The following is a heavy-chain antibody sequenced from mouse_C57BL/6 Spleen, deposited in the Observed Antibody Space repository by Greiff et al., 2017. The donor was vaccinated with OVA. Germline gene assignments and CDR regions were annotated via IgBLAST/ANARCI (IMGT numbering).Heavy chain of an antibody. CDR2: IYPSDSAT. Sequence: QVQLQQPGAELVRPGSSVKLSCKASGYTFTSYWMDWVKQRPGQGLEWIGNIYPSDSATHYNQKFKDKATLTVDKSSSTAYMQLSSLTSEDSAVYYCAREWVYSGRQFDYWGQGTTLTVSS. CDR1: GYTFTSYW. CDR3: AREWVYSGRQFDY. V-gene: IGHV1-61*01. J-gene: IGHJ2*01. D-gene: IGHD4-1*01.